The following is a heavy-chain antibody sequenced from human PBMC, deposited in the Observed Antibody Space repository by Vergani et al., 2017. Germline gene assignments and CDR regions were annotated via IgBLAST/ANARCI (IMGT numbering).Heavy chain of an antibody. CDR3: ASDLFDVLYDNYYYYYYMDV. J-gene: IGHJ6*03. V-gene: IGHV1-2*02. CDR2: INPNTGGT. CDR1: GYTFSGYY. Sequence: QVQLVQSGAEVKKPGASVKVSCKASGYTFSGYYMHWVRQAPGQGLEWMGWINPNTGGTNYAQKFQGRVSLTRDTSISTAYMELSRLRSDDTAVYYCASDLFDVLYDNYYYYYYMDVWGKGTTVTVSS. D-gene: IGHD2-2*02.